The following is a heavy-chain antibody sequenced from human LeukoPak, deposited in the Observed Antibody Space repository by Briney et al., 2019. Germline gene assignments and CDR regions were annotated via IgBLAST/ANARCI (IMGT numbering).Heavy chain of an antibody. J-gene: IGHJ4*02. Sequence: GGSLRLSCAASGFTVSSNNMIWVRQAPGKGLEWVSIIYLDGDTYYADSVKGRFTISRDNAKNSLYLQMNSLRAEDTAVYYCARDIYYDSSGYYGSVYWGQGTLVTVSS. V-gene: IGHV3-53*01. CDR2: IYLDGDT. CDR3: ARDIYYDSSGYYGSVY. D-gene: IGHD3-22*01. CDR1: GFTVSSNN.